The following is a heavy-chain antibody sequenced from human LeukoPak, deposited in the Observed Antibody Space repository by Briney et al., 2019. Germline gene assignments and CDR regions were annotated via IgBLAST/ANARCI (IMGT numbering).Heavy chain of an antibody. J-gene: IGHJ4*02. CDR3: AKVRYTSTWAIFDF. Sequence: GGSLRLSCAASGFTFDDYAMHWVRQAPGNGLEWVSLISGNGGTTYYADSVKGRFTISRDNSKDSLSLQMNSLRTEDTALYYCAKVRYTSTWAIFDFWGQGTLVTVSS. CDR2: ISGNGGTT. D-gene: IGHD6-13*01. CDR1: GFTFDDYA. V-gene: IGHV3-43*02.